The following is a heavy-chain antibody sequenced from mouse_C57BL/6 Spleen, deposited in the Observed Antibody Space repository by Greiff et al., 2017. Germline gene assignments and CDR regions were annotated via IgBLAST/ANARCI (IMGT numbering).Heavy chain of an antibody. CDR1: GFTFSSYA. CDR2: ISDGGSYT. J-gene: IGHJ2*01. D-gene: IGHD2-3*01. Sequence: DVKLVESGGGLVKPGGSLKLSCAASGFTFSSYAMSWVRQTPEKRLEWVATISDGGSYTYYPDNVKGRFTISRDNAKNNLYLQMSHLKSEDTAMYYCARSPLCYFDYWGQGTTLTVSS. V-gene: IGHV5-4*03. CDR3: ARSPLCYFDY.